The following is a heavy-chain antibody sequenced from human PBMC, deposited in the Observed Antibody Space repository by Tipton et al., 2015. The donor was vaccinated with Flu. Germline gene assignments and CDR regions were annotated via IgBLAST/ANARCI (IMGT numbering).Heavy chain of an antibody. D-gene: IGHD2-15*01. CDR2: NYYSGST. Sequence: TLSLTCTVSGGPISSYYWSWMRQPPGKGLEWIGYNYYSGSTIYNPSLKSRVTISVDTSKNQFSLNLSSVTAADTAVYYCARHGCGGGSCPFQHWGLGTLVTVTP. V-gene: IGHV4-59*08. J-gene: IGHJ1*01. CDR1: GGPISSYY. CDR3: ARHGCGGGSCPFQH.